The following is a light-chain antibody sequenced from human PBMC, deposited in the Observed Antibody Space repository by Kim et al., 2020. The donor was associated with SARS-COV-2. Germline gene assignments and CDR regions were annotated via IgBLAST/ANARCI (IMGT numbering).Light chain of an antibody. V-gene: IGKV3-15*01. J-gene: IGKJ4*01. CDR1: QTVSSS. CDR3: QHYYSWPLT. Sequence: VSRGERATLSCRASQTVSSSLAWYQQKTGQAPRLLIYAATTRATVIPARLSGSGSGTEFTLTISSLQSEDFALYYCQHYYSWPLTFGGGTKVDIK. CDR2: AAT.